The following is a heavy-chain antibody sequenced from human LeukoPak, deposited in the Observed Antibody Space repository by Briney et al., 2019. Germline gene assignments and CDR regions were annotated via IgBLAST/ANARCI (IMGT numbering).Heavy chain of an antibody. J-gene: IGHJ3*02. CDR2: ISSSSRYM. D-gene: IGHD1-26*01. V-gene: IGHV3-21*01. CDR3: AKEGAASAFDI. Sequence: GGSLRLSCAASGFTFSSYSMNWVRLAPGKGLEWVASISSSSRYMYYVDSVKGRFTISRATAKNYLYLQMNSLRAEDTAVYYCAKEGAASAFDIWGQGSMVTVSS. CDR1: GFTFSSYS.